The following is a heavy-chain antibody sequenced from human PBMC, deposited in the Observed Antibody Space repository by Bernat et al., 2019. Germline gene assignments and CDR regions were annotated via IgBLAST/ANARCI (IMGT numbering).Heavy chain of an antibody. D-gene: IGHD2-15*01. Sequence: QVQLQESGPGLVKPSETLSLTCTVSGGSISSYYWSWIRQPPGKGLEWIGYIYYSGSTNYNPSLKSRVIISVDMSKNQLSMKLSTVNAADTAVYYCARSGVVPWYYGMDVWGQGTTVTVSS. J-gene: IGHJ6*02. CDR3: ARSGVVPWYYGMDV. CDR2: IYYSGST. V-gene: IGHV4-59*01. CDR1: GGSISSYY.